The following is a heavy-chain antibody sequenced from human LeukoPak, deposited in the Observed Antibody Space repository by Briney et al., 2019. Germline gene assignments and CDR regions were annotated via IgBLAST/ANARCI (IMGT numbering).Heavy chain of an antibody. CDR2: IYYSGST. Sequence: SETLSLTCTVSGGSISSSSYYWGWIRQPPGKGLEWIGSIYYSGSTYYNPSLKSRVTISVDTSKNQFSLKLSSVTAADTAVYYCARQGPGQVDYWGQGTLVTVSS. CDR1: GGSISSSSYY. CDR3: ARQGPGQVDY. J-gene: IGHJ4*02. D-gene: IGHD1-14*01. V-gene: IGHV4-39*07.